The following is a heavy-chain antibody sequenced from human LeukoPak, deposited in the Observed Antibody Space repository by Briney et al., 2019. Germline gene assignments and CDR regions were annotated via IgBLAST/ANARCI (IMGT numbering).Heavy chain of an antibody. J-gene: IGHJ4*02. CDR3: TRDPLHHYGSGSYYHFDY. V-gene: IGHV3-49*04. CDR2: IRSKAYGGST. Sequence: GGSLRLSCTTSGLTFGDYAVSWVRQAPGKGLEWVGFIRSKAYGGSTQYAASVKDRFTISRDDSKTIAYLQMNSLTTEDTAVYFCTRDPLHHYGSGSYYHFDYWGQGTLVIATS. CDR1: GLTFGDYA. D-gene: IGHD3-10*01.